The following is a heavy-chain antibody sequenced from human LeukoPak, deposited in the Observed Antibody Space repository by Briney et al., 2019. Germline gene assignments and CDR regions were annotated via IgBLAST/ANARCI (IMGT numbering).Heavy chain of an antibody. Sequence: SETLSLTCSVSGGSISSLYWSWIRQPPGKGLEWIGYIYYTGSTNYNPSLKSRVTMFVDMSKNQFSLRLSSVTAADTAVYYCARQNYDEVNYHYYGLDVWGQGTTVTVSS. V-gene: IGHV4-59*08. D-gene: IGHD3-3*01. CDR1: GGSISSLY. CDR2: IYYTGST. CDR3: ARQNYDEVNYHYYGLDV. J-gene: IGHJ6*02.